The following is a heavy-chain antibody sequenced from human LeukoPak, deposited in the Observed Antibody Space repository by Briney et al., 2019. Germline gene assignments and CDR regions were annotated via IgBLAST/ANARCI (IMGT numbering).Heavy chain of an antibody. CDR2: ISAYNGNT. CDR1: GYTFTSYG. D-gene: IGHD3-22*01. Sequence: ASVKVSCKASGYTFTSYGISWVRQAPGQGLEWMGWISAYNGNTNYAQKLQGRVTMTTDTSTSTAYMELRSLRSDDTAVYYCARCYDYYDSSGYYEKDVWFLRYYYYYMDVWGKGTTVTISS. CDR3: ARCYDYYDSSGYYEKDVWFLRYYYYYMDV. J-gene: IGHJ6*03. V-gene: IGHV1-18*01.